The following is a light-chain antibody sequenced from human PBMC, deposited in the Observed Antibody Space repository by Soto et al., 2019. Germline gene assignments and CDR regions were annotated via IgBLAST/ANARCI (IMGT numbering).Light chain of an antibody. CDR1: SSDVGGYNY. CDR2: EVS. J-gene: IGLJ1*01. Sequence: QAPSVTGVPGEGVRLSCTGTSSDVGGYNYVSWYQQHPGKAPKLMTYEVSKRPSGVPDRFSGSKSGNTASLTVSGLQAEDEADYYCSSYAGGSYVFGTGTKVTVL. CDR3: SSYAGGSYV. V-gene: IGLV2-8*01.